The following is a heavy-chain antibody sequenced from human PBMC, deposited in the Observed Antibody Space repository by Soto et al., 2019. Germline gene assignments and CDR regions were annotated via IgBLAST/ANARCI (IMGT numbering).Heavy chain of an antibody. CDR1: GYTFTNFG. CDR3: ARGGTPIDY. D-gene: IGHD3-16*01. Sequence: QVQLVQSGDEVKKPGASVKVSCKTSGYTFTNFGLSWVRQAPGQGLEWMGWINAYNGNTNYAQNFQGRVTMTTATSTSTANMELRSVRSDDTAVYYCARGGTPIDYCGQGTLVTGSS. V-gene: IGHV1-18*01. CDR2: INAYNGNT. J-gene: IGHJ4*02.